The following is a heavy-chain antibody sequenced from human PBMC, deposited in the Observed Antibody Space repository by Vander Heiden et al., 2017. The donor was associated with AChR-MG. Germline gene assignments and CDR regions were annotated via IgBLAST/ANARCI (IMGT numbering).Heavy chain of an antibody. CDR2: IYPGDSDT. D-gene: IGHD6-19*01. V-gene: IGHV5-51*01. J-gene: IGHJ4*02. Sequence: EVQLVQSGAEVKKPGESLKISCKTSGYSFTTYWIGWVRQMPGQGWEWMGIIYPGDSDTRYSPSFQGQVTISADKSISTAYLQWSSLRASDTAMYYCARYLRNEVAVAAPFDYWGQGTLVTVSS. CDR1: GYSFTTYW. CDR3: ARYLRNEVAVAAPFDY.